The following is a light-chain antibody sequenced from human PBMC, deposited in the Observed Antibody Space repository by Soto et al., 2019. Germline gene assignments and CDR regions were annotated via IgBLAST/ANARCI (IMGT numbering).Light chain of an antibody. V-gene: IGLV1-40*01. CDR2: GNS. CDR3: QSYDSSLSGAV. CDR1: SSNIGAGYD. Sequence: QSVLTQPPSVSGAPGQRVTISCTGSSSNIGAGYDVHWYQQLPGTAPKLPIYGNSNRPSGVPDRFPGSKSGTSASLAITGLQDEDEADYYCQSYDSSLSGAVFGGGTQLTVL. J-gene: IGLJ7*01.